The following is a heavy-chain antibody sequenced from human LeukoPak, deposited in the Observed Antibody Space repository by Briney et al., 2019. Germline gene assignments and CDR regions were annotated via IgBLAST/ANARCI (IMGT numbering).Heavy chain of an antibody. CDR1: GYTFTGYY. CDR2: IYPNTGVT. CDR3: TRDLSDYIWGTYRPLDF. Sequence: ASVKVSCKASGYTFTGYYIHWVRQAPGQGLEWVGCIYPNTGVTDYVQKFQGRVTMTRDTSISTAYMELSRLTSDGTAVYYCTRDLSDYIWGTYRPLDFWGQGTLVSVSS. D-gene: IGHD3-16*02. V-gene: IGHV1-2*02. J-gene: IGHJ4*02.